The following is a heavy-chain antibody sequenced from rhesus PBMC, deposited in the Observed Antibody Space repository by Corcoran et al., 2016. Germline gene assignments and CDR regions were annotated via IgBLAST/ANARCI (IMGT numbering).Heavy chain of an antibody. D-gene: IGHD1-14*01. CDR3: ARDKGIAGTGGGLDS. J-gene: IGHJ6*01. V-gene: IGHV4S7*01. Sequence: VQVQEPVPGLLKPSEPVSLTSAFSFASIAAGYSWCCFSPPPVTGLRRLGRFYEWIGIIYSSSGNTYYNPSLKSRVTISTDTSKNQFSLKLSSVTAADTAVYYCARDKGIAGTGGGLDSWGQGVVVTVSS. CDR2: IYSSSGNT. CDR1: FASIAAGYS.